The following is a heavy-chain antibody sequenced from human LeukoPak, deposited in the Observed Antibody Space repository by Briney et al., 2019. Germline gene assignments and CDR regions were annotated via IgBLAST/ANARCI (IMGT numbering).Heavy chain of an antibody. CDR1: GFSISSYE. D-gene: IGHD3-9*01. CDR3: AKESSEKAKDWAFTISSFDN. J-gene: IGHJ4*02. CDR2: ISSSGSTI. V-gene: IGHV3-48*03. Sequence: PGGSLRLSCAASGFSISSYEMNWVRQAPGKGLEWDSYISSSGSTIYYADSVKGRFTISRDNAKNSLYLQMNSLRAEDTAVYFCAKESSEKAKDWAFTISSFDNWGQGTLVTVSS.